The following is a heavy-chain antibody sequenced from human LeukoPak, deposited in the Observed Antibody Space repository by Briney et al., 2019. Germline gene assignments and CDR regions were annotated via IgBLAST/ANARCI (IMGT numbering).Heavy chain of an antibody. CDR2: IIPIFGIA. CDR1: GGTFSSYA. D-gene: IGHD5-24*01. V-gene: IGHV1-69*04. CDR3: ARGGGDGYNYHFDY. Sequence: SVKVSCKASGGTFSSYAISWVRQAPGHRLEWMGRIIPIFGIANYAQNFQGRVTITADKSTSTANMELSSLRSEDTAVYYCARGGGDGYNYHFDYWSQGTLVTVSS. J-gene: IGHJ4*02.